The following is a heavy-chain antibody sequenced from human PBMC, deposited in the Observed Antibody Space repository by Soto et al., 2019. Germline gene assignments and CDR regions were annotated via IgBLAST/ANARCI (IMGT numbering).Heavy chain of an antibody. V-gene: IGHV1-69*02. J-gene: IGHJ6*02. CDR2: IIPILGIT. CDR1: GDTFSSNT. Sequence: VQLVQSGAEVKEPGSSVKVSCKASGDTFSSNTVSWVRQVPGHGLEWMGRIIPILGITNYAQNFQGRITIIADEPTTTAHMELSNLRSEDTAMYNCGISRHDIRYLYYGMDVWGQGTTVTVSS. CDR3: GISRHDIRYLYYGMDV. D-gene: IGHD3-22*01.